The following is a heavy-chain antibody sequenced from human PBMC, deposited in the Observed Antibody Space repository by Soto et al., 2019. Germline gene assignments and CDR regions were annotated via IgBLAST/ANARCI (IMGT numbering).Heavy chain of an antibody. V-gene: IGHV1-3*05. D-gene: IGHD1-7*01. CDR2: INAGNGNT. CDR1: GYTFTSYA. Sequence: QVQLVQSGAEEKKPGASVKVSCKASGYTFTSYAMHGVRQAPGQRLEWMGWINAGNGNTKHSQKFQVRVTVTRDTSASSADMGLSSLRSEATAVYYCAIGVGNSAPDYWGQGTLVTVSS. CDR3: AIGVGNSAPDY. J-gene: IGHJ4*02.